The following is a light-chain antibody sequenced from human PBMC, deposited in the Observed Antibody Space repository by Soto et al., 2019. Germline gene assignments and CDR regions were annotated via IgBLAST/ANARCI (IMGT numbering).Light chain of an antibody. CDR1: SSNIGSNT. CDR2: SNN. Sequence: QSVLPQPPSASGTPGQRVTISCSGSSSNIGSNTVNLYQQLPGTAPKLLIYSNNQRPSGVPDRFSGSKSGTSASLAISGLQSEDGADYYCAVWDDSLNGWVFGGGTKLAVL. V-gene: IGLV1-44*01. J-gene: IGLJ3*02. CDR3: AVWDDSLNGWV.